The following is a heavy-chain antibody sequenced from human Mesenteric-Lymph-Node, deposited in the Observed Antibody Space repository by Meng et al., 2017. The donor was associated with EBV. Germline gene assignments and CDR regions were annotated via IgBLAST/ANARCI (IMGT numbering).Heavy chain of an antibody. V-gene: IGHV1-3*01. CDR2: INVGKGDT. CDR1: VYTFTSYA. J-gene: IGHJ5*02. Sequence: QVQLVQSGAEVKKPGASVKVSCKASVYTFTSYAMHWVRQAPGQRLEWMGWINVGKGDTKYSQKFQGRVTITRDTSASTAYMELSSLRSEDTAVYYCARDSSGDSRFFDPWGQGTLVTVSS. CDR3: ARDSSGDSRFFDP. D-gene: IGHD6-19*01.